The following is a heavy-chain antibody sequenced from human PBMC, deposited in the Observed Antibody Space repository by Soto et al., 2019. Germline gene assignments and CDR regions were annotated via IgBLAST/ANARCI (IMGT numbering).Heavy chain of an antibody. Sequence: QVQLVQSGAEVKKPGSSVKVSCKASGGTFSSYAISWVRQAPGQGLEWMGGIIPIFGTANYAQKFQGRVTITADESTSTAYMELSSLRAEDTAVYYCERGEGRWFGDYYGMDVWGQGTTVTVSS. J-gene: IGHJ6*02. D-gene: IGHD3-10*01. CDR1: GGTFSSYA. CDR2: IIPIFGTA. V-gene: IGHV1-69*01. CDR3: ERGEGRWFGDYYGMDV.